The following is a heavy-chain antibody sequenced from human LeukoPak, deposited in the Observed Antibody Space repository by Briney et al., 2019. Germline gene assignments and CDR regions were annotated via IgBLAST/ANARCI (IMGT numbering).Heavy chain of an antibody. CDR3: AGTVGAPNWFDP. J-gene: IGHJ5*02. D-gene: IGHD1-26*01. CDR1: GGSISSYY. V-gene: IGHV4-59*01. CDR2: IYYSGST. Sequence: PSETLSLTCTVSGGSISSYYWSWIRQPPGKGLESIGYIYYSGSTNYNPSLKSRVTISVDTSKNQFSLKLSSVTAADTAVYYCAGTVGAPNWFDPWGQGTLVTVSS.